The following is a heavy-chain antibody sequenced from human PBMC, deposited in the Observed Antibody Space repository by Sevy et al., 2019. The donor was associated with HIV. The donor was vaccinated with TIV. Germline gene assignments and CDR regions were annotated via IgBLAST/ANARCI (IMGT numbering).Heavy chain of an antibody. CDR3: ARAEWIQLWLEGGNWFDP. J-gene: IGHJ5*02. Sequence: SETLSLTCTVSGGSISSGDYDWSWIRQPPGKGLEWIGYIYYSGSTYYNPSLKSRVTISVDTSKNQFSLKLSSVTAADTAVYYCARAEWIQLWLEGGNWFDPWGQGTLVTVSS. D-gene: IGHD5-18*01. CDR2: IYYSGST. V-gene: IGHV4-30-4*01. CDR1: GGSISSGDYD.